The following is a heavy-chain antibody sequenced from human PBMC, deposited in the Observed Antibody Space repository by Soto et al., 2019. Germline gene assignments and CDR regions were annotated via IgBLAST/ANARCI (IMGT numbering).Heavy chain of an antibody. D-gene: IGHD2-15*01. Sequence: QVQLQESGPGLVKPSGTLSLTCAVSSGSISSSNWWSWVRKPPGKGLEWIGEIYHSGSTNYNPSLKSRVTISVDKSKNQFSLKLSSVTAADTAVYYCARDRFVGYCSGGSCYRWYFDLWGRGTLVTVSS. CDR1: SGSISSSNW. CDR2: IYHSGST. V-gene: IGHV4-4*02. CDR3: ARDRFVGYCSGGSCYRWYFDL. J-gene: IGHJ2*01.